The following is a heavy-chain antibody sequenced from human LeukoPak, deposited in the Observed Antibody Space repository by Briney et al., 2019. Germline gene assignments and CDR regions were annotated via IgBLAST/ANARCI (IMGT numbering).Heavy chain of an antibody. CDR1: GFTFSSYW. CDR3: AREDSNFLPYNWFDP. Sequence: GGSLRLSCVASGFTFSSYWMSWVRQAPGKGLEWAANIKQDGSEKYYVDSVKGRFTISRDNAKNSLYLQMNSLRAEDTAVYYCAREDSNFLPYNWFDPWGQGTLVTVSS. CDR2: IKQDGSEK. V-gene: IGHV3-7*03. D-gene: IGHD4-11*01. J-gene: IGHJ5*02.